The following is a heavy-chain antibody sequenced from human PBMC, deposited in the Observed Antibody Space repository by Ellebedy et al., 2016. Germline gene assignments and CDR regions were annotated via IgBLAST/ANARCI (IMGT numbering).Heavy chain of an antibody. Sequence: ASVKVSCKASGYIFTDYYIHWLRQAPGQGLEWMGWINPNSGGTSYAQKFQGWVTMTRDTSISTAYMELSRLRSDDTAVYYCARDYGGTHLHAFDVWGQGAMVTVSS. CDR3: ARDYGGTHLHAFDV. CDR1: GYIFTDYY. CDR2: INPNSGGT. V-gene: IGHV1-2*04. D-gene: IGHD4-23*01. J-gene: IGHJ3*01.